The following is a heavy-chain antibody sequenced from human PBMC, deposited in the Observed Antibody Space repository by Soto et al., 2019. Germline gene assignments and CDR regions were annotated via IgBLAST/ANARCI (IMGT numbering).Heavy chain of an antibody. CDR1: GYSFTSYW. Sequence: GESLKISCTGSGYSFTSYWIGWVRQMPGKGLEWMGIIYPGDSDTRYSPSFQGQVTISADKSISNAYLQWSRLKASDTAMYYCARTVVRDAFDIWGQGTMVTVSS. D-gene: IGHD2-15*01. J-gene: IGHJ3*02. CDR2: IYPGDSDT. V-gene: IGHV5-51*01. CDR3: ARTVVRDAFDI.